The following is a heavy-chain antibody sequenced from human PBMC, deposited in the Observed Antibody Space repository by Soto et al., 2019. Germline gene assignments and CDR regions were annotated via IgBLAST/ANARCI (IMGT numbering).Heavy chain of an antibody. Sequence: QVQLVQSGAEVKKPGASVKVSCKASGYTFTSYGISWVRQAPGQGLEWMGWISAYNGNTNYAQKLQGRVTMTTDTSTSTAYMELRSLRSDDTAVYYCARDDPRGYYYDSRGYLLDVWGQGTTVTVSS. J-gene: IGHJ6*02. CDR3: ARDDPRGYYYDSRGYLLDV. CDR1: GYTFTSYG. D-gene: IGHD3-22*01. CDR2: ISAYNGNT. V-gene: IGHV1-18*01.